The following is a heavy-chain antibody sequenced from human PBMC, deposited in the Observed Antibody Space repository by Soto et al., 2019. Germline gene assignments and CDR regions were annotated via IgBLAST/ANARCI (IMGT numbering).Heavy chain of an antibody. CDR2: ISGSGGST. D-gene: IGHD5-18*01. CDR1: GFTFSSYA. CDR3: AKDFGYNYGYDAFDI. V-gene: IGHV3-23*01. J-gene: IGHJ3*02. Sequence: GGSLRLSCAASGFTFSSYAMSWVRQAPGKGLEWVSGISGSGGSTYYVDSVKGRLTISRDNSKNTLYLQMNSLRAEDTAVYYCAKDFGYNYGYDAFDIWGQGTMVTVSS.